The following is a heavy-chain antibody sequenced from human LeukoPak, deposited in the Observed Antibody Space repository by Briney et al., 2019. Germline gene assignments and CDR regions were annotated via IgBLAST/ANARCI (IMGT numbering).Heavy chain of an antibody. J-gene: IGHJ4*02. V-gene: IGHV3-64*02. CDR2: ISTNGGST. CDR1: GFTFSSYA. Sequence: PGGSLRLSCAASGFTFSSYAMHWVRQAPGKGLEYVSGISTNGGSTYYADSVKGRFTISRDNSKNTLFLQMGSLRAEHMAVYYCARGGGRNTTMVWAFDYWGQGTLVTVSS. D-gene: IGHD5-18*01. CDR3: ARGGGRNTTMVWAFDY.